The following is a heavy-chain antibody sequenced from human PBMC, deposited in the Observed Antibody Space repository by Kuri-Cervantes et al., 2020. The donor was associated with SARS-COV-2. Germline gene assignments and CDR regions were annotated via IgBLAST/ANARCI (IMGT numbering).Heavy chain of an antibody. CDR2: ISYDGGNK. V-gene: IGHV3-30-3*01. J-gene: IGHJ4*02. CDR3: ARQTPRSGFDY. CDR1: GFYFNDCF. Sequence: GESLKISCAASGFYFNDCFLHWVRQSPGKGLEWVAVISYDGGNKYYADSVKGRFTISRDNSKSTLFLQMNSLRPEDTAIYYCARQTPRSGFDYWGQGALVTVSS. D-gene: IGHD6-19*01.